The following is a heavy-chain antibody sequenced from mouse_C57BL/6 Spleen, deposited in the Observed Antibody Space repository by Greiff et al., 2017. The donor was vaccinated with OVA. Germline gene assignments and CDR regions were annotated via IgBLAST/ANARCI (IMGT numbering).Heavy chain of an antibody. CDR3: ARALRLKTWYAMDY. D-gene: IGHD3-2*02. V-gene: IGHV1-61*01. Sequence: QVQLQQPGAELVRPGSSVKLSCKASGYTFTSYWMDWVKQRPGQGLEWIGNIYPSDSETHYNQKFKDKATLTVDKSSSTAYMQLSSLTSEDSAVYYCARALRLKTWYAMDYWGQGTSVTVSS. CDR1: GYTFTSYW. CDR2: IYPSDSET. J-gene: IGHJ4*01.